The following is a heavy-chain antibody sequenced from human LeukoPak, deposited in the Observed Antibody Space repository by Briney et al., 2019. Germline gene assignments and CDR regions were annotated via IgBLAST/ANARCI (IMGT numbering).Heavy chain of an antibody. CDR3: ARVQQLGWFDP. J-gene: IGHJ5*02. Sequence: GGSLRLSCATSGFTVSSNYMSWVRQAPGKGLEWVSVIYGGDNTVYADSVKGRFTISRDNSKNTLYLQMNSLRAEDTAVYYCARVQQLGWFDPWGQGTLVTVSS. CDR1: GFTVSSNY. D-gene: IGHD6-13*01. V-gene: IGHV3-53*01. CDR2: IYGGDNT.